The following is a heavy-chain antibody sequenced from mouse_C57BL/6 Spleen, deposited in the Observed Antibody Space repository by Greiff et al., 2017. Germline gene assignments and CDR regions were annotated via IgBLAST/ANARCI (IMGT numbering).Heavy chain of an antibody. CDR1: GYTFTDYE. J-gene: IGHJ4*01. CDR2: IDPETGGT. Sequence: QVQLQQSGAELVRPGASVTLSCKASGYTFTDYEMHWVKQTPVHGLEWIGAIDPETGGTAYNQKFKGKAILTADKSSSTAYMELRSLTSEDSAVYYCTGWLLRGRAMDYWGQGTSVTVSS. CDR3: TGWLLRGRAMDY. V-gene: IGHV1-15*01. D-gene: IGHD2-3*01.